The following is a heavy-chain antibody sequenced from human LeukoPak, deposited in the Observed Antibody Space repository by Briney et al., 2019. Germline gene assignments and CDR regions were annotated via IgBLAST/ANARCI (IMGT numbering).Heavy chain of an antibody. CDR2: INHNGNVN. V-gene: IGHV3-7*03. Sequence: GGSLRLSCAASGFTFSSYWMNWARQAPGKGLEWVASINHNGNVNYYVDSVKGRFTISRDNSKNTLSLQMNSLRAEDTAVYYCARAGATVSTIWFDPWGQGTLVTVSS. CDR3: ARAGATVSTIWFDP. D-gene: IGHD6-25*01. CDR1: GFTFSSYW. J-gene: IGHJ5*02.